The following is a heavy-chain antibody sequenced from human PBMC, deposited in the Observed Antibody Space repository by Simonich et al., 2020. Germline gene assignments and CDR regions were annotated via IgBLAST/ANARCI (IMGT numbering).Heavy chain of an antibody. CDR3: ARNRLDY. CDR2: INSDGRST. J-gene: IGHJ4*02. V-gene: IGHV3-74*01. Sequence: EVQLVEYGGGFVQPGGSLRLSCAASGFTFSGYWMHWVRQAPGKGLVGVRRINSDGRSTSYADSVKVRCTTSRDNAKNTLYLQMNSLRAEDTAVYYCARNRLDYWGQGTLVTVSS. CDR1: GFTFSGYW.